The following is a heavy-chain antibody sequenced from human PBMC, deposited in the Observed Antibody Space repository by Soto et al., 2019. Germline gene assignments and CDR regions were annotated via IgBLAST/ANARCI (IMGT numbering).Heavy chain of an antibody. V-gene: IGHV1-18*01. CDR2: ISAYNGNT. J-gene: IGHJ4*02. Sequence: QVQLVQSGAEVKKPGASVKVSCKASGYTFTSYAISWMRQAPGQGLEWMGWISAYNGNTSYAQKLQGRVTMTTYTSTSTAYMEQRSLKYGETAVYYCARGPPPPDNWGQGTLVTVSS. CDR1: GYTFTSYA. CDR3: ARGPPPPDN.